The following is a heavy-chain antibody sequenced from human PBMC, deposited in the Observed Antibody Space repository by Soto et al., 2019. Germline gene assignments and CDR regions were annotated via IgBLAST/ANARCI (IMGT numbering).Heavy chain of an antibody. CDR3: ARGKYSSSWYLGYNWFDP. Sequence: PSETLSLTCAVYGGSFSGYYWSWIRQPPGKGLEWIGEINHSGSTNYNPSLKSRVTISVDTSKNQFSLKLSSVAAADTAVYYCARGKYSSSWYLGYNWFDPWGQGTLVTVSS. CDR1: GGSFSGYY. J-gene: IGHJ5*02. D-gene: IGHD6-13*01. V-gene: IGHV4-34*01. CDR2: INHSGST.